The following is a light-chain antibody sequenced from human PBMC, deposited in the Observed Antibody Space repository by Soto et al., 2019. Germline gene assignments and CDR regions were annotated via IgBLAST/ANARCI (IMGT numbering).Light chain of an antibody. CDR1: QNLGTLY. CDR3: QQYAGSPRT. CDR2: SAS. Sequence: EVLLTQCPGTLSLSPGARGTLSCRASQNLGTLYLAWFQQKSGQAPRLLIYSASRRATGIPDRFTGSGSGTDFTLTINRVEPEDFAVYFCQQYAGSPRTFGQGTKVDIK. J-gene: IGKJ1*01. V-gene: IGKV3-20*01.